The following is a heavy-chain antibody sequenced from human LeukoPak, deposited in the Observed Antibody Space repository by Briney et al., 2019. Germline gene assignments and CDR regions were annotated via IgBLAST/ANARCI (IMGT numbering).Heavy chain of an antibody. D-gene: IGHD3-10*01. V-gene: IGHV3-53*01. J-gene: IGHJ4*02. CDR3: AKHPTLYYYALDY. CDR2: IYSGGST. CDR1: GFTVSSNF. Sequence: GGSLSLSCAASGFTVSSNFMNWVRQAPGKGLEWVSVIYSGGSTYYADSVKGRFTISRDNSKNTLYLQMNSLRAEDTAVYYCAKHPTLYYYALDYWGQGTLVTVSS.